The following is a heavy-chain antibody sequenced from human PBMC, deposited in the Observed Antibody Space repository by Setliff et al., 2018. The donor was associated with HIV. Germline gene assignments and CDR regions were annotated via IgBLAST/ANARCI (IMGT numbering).Heavy chain of an antibody. CDR1: GGPISSYY. J-gene: IGHJ4*02. CDR2: IYYXGRT. CDR3: ARNXXXXXDY. V-gene: IGHV4-59*12. Sequence: PSETLSLTCSVSGGPISSYYWXXXXTXXGKGLEWIVYIYYXGRTTYTPSLKRLXTISXXXXRNQXSLKLRPVSAAESAVYFCARNXXXXXDYXDQGTXVT.